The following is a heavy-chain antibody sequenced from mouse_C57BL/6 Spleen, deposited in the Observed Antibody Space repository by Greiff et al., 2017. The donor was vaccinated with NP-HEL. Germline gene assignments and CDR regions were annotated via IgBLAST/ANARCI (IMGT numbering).Heavy chain of an antibody. CDR1: GYTFTSYW. V-gene: IGHV1-61*01. Sequence: QVQLKQPGAELVRPGSSVKLSCKASGYTFTSYWMDWVKQRPGQGLEWIGNIYPSDSETHYNQKFKDKATLTVDKSSSTAYMQLSSLTSEDSAVYYCARTRSSGYDYWGQGTTLTVSS. CDR3: ARTRSSGYDY. J-gene: IGHJ2*01. D-gene: IGHD3-2*02. CDR2: IYPSDSET.